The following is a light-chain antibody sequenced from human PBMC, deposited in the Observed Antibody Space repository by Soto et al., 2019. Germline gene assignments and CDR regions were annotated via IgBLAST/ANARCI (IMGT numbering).Light chain of an antibody. CDR2: GNN. J-gene: IGLJ3*02. V-gene: IGLV1-40*01. CDR1: SSNIGAGFD. CDR3: QSYDISLSASSPSWV. Sequence: QSVLTQPPSVSGAPGQRVTISCTGRSSNIGAGFDVHWYQQFPGTAPQLLIYGNNNRPSGVPDRFSGSKSGTSASLAITGLQAEDEADYYCQSYDISLSASSPSWVFGGGTKLTVL.